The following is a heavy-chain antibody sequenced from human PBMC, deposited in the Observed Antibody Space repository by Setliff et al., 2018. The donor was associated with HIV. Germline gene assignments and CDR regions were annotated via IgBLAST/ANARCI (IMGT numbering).Heavy chain of an antibody. J-gene: IGHJ6*03. CDR3: VRLTADRTNYYYYMDV. D-gene: IGHD2-8*01. V-gene: IGHV1-18*01. Sequence: ASVKVSCKAFGYTFIHYDIRWVRQAPGQGLEWMGWISAYNGNTNYAQKLQGRVTMTTDISTNTAYMEVRSLSFDDTAVYYCVRLTADRTNYYYYMDVWGKGTTVTVSS. CDR1: GYTFIHYD. CDR2: ISAYNGNT.